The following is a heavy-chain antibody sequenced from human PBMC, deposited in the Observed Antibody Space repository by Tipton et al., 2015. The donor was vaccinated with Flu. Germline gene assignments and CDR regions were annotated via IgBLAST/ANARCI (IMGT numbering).Heavy chain of an antibody. CDR3: ARGRKVGTWHWFDP. CDR1: GFIFNTYD. Sequence: SLRLSCAASGFIFNTYDINWVRQAPGKGLEWVAVISYDGNNKHYVDSVKGRFTVSRDNSKNTLYLQMNNLRPEDTAAYYCARGRKVGTWHWFDPWGQGTLVTVSS. CDR2: ISYDGNNK. J-gene: IGHJ5*02. V-gene: IGHV3-30*03.